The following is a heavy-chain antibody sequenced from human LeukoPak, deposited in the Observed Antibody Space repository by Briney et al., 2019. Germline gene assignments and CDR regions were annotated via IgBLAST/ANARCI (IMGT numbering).Heavy chain of an antibody. CDR1: GGSISNYY. CDR3: ARGPWALNDY. Sequence: PSETLSLTCTVSGGSISNYYWSWIRQPPGKGLEWIGYIYYSGSTNYNPSLKSRVTISVDTSKNQFSLKLSSVTAADTAVYYYARGPWALNDYWGQGTLVTVSS. J-gene: IGHJ4*02. V-gene: IGHV4-59*01. CDR2: IYYSGST. D-gene: IGHD3-16*01.